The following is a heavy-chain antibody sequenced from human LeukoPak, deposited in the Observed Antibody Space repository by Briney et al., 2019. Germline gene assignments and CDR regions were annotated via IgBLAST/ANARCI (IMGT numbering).Heavy chain of an antibody. Sequence: GGSLRLSCAASGLNVSSNYMNWVRQAPGKGLEWVSSISSSSSYRYYADSVKGRFTISRDNSKNTLYLQMNSLRVEDTAVYYCAKKYNTGLDPWGQGTLVTVSS. CDR1: GLNVSSNY. CDR3: AKKYNTGLDP. V-gene: IGHV3-21*04. D-gene: IGHD1-14*01. J-gene: IGHJ5*02. CDR2: ISSSSSYR.